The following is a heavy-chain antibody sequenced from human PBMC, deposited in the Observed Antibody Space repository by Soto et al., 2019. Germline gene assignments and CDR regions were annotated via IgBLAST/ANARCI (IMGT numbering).Heavy chain of an antibody. V-gene: IGHV1-18*01. CDR2: ISTNKGNT. CDR1: GYTFTSYG. J-gene: IGHJ4*02. Sequence: ASVKVSCKASGYTFTSYGISWVRQAPGQGLEWMGWISTNKGNTNYAQKFQGRVTMTTDTSTSTAYMELRSLRSDDTAVYCCATRSPAFDYWGQGTLVTVSS. CDR3: ATRSPAFDY.